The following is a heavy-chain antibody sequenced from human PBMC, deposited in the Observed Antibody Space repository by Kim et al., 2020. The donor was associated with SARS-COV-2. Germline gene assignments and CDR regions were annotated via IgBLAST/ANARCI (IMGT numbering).Heavy chain of an antibody. CDR3: AREYCSSTSCYYPYYFDY. Sequence: KGRFTISRDNSKNTLNLQMNSLRAEDTAVYYCAREYCSSTSCYYPYYFDYWGQGTLVTVSS. D-gene: IGHD2-2*01. V-gene: IGHV3-30*07. J-gene: IGHJ4*02.